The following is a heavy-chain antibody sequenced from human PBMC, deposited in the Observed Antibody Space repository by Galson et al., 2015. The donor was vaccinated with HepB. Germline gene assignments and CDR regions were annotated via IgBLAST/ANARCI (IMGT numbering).Heavy chain of an antibody. D-gene: IGHD4-17*01. J-gene: IGHJ4*02. CDR3: ARDGGGYGDSIDY. CDR1: GFTFSSYS. CDR2: ISSGSSTI. Sequence: SLRLSCAASGFTFSSYSMNWVRQAPGKGLEWVSYISSGSSTIYYADSVKGRFTISRDNAKNALYLQMNSLRAEDTAAYYCARDGGGYGDSIDYWGQGTLVTVSS. V-gene: IGHV3-48*04.